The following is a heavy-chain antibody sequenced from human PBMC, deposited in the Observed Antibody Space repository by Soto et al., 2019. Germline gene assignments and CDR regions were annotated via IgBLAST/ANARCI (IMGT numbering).Heavy chain of an antibody. J-gene: IGHJ4*02. CDR3: AAAATAIPEPHFDY. CDR1: GGTFSSYA. D-gene: IGHD2-2*02. CDR2: IIPIFGTA. V-gene: IGHV1-69*13. Sequence: ASVKVSCKASGGTFSSYAISWVRQAPGQGLEWMGGIIPIFGTANYAQKFQGRVTITADESTSTAYMELSSLRSEDTAVYYCAAAATAIPEPHFDYWGQGTLVTVSS.